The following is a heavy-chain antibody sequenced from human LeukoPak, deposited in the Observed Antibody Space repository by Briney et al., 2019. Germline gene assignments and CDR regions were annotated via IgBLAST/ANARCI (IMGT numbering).Heavy chain of an antibody. V-gene: IGHV4-59*08. Sequence: PSETLSLTCTVSGGSISNYYWSWIRQPPGKGLEWIGYVYYSGSTNYNPSLKSRVTISVDTSKNQFSLKLSSVTAADTAVYYCASDLTLRFFDYWGQGTLVTVSS. CDR3: ASDLTLRFFDY. CDR2: VYYSGST. CDR1: GGSISNYY. D-gene: IGHD3-3*01. J-gene: IGHJ4*02.